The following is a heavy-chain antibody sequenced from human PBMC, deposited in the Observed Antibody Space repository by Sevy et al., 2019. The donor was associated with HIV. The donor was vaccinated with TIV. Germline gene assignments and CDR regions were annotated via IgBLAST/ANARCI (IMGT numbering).Heavy chain of an antibody. V-gene: IGHV3-23*01. D-gene: IGHD1-26*01. CDR2: ISGGGGRT. CDR3: AKEEGAKSRYYYYGMDV. J-gene: IGHJ6*02. Sequence: GGSLRLSCAASGFSFTSYWMSWVRQTPEKGLEWVSAISGGGGRTYYADSVKGRFTISRDNSKNTLYLQMNSLRAEDTAVYYCAKEEGAKSRYYYYGMDVWGQGTTVTVSS. CDR1: GFSFTSYW.